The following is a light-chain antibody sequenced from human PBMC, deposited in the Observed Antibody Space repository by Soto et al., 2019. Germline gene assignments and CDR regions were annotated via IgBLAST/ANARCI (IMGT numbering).Light chain of an antibody. CDR2: WAS. CDR3: QQYYTTPYT. CDR1: QSVLYSSNNKNS. J-gene: IGKJ2*01. V-gene: IGKV4-1*01. Sequence: DIVMTQSPDSLAVSLGERATINCKSSQSVLYSSNNKNSLNWLQQKPGQPPKLLIYWASTRDSGVPDRFSGSGSGTDFTLTISSLQAEDVAVYYCQQYYTTPYTFGQGTKLEIK.